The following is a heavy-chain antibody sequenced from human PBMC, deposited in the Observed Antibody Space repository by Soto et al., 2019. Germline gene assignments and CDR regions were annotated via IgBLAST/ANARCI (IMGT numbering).Heavy chain of an antibody. D-gene: IGHD1-20*01. CDR3: AIITRGFSMDV. CDR1: GFTFSAYW. Sequence: EVQPVESGGGLVQPGGSLRLSCAASGFTFSAYWMSWVRQTPGKGLEWVANIKHDGSEKYYVDSVKGRFTISRDNAKNSLFLEMNSLRAEDTAVFYCAIITRGFSMDVWGQGTTVTVSS. CDR2: IKHDGSEK. J-gene: IGHJ6*02. V-gene: IGHV3-7*01.